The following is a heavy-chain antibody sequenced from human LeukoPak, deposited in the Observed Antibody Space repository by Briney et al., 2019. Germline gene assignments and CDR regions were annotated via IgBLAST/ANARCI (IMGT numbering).Heavy chain of an antibody. CDR3: VSLLVPAAIGTNYYYYYLDV. D-gene: IGHD2-2*02. J-gene: IGHJ6*02. V-gene: IGHV1-69*04. CDR2: IIPILGMA. Sequence: SVKVSCKPCGGTFISYAISWVRQAPGRGLEWMGRIIPILGMANYAQKFQGRGTITADKSTSTAYMELSSLRSEDTAAYSSVSLLVPAAIGTNYYYYYLDVCCQGPTAPVSS. CDR1: GGTFISYA.